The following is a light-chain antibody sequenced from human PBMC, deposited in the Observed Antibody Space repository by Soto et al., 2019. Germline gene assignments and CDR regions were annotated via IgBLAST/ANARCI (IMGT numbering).Light chain of an antibody. J-gene: IGLJ2*01. CDR2: RNS. CDR1: SSNIGSNL. V-gene: IGLV1-47*01. CDR3: AACDDTLNRVV. Sequence: QSVLTQPPSASETPGQTVTISCSGSSSNIGSNLVYWYHQFPGTAPRLLIHRNSQRPSGVPDRFSGSKSGTSASLAISGLRSEDEADYYCAACDDTLNRVVFGGGTQLTVL.